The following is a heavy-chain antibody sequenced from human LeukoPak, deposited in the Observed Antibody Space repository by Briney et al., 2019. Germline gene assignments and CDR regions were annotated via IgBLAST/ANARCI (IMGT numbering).Heavy chain of an antibody. Sequence: GGSLRLSCAGSGFTFSSYSMNWVRQAPGKGLEWVSYIVSSSSTIYYADSVKGRFTISRDNAKNSLYLQMNSLRAEDTAVYYCARGRLMGSCLPAIDYWGQGTLVTVSS. J-gene: IGHJ4*02. V-gene: IGHV3-48*01. D-gene: IGHD3-10*01. CDR3: ARGRLMGSCLPAIDY. CDR1: GFTFSSYS. CDR2: IVSSSSTI.